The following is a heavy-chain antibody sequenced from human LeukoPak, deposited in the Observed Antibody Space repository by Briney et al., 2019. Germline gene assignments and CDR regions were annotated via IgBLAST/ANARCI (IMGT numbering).Heavy chain of an antibody. CDR3: ARELPAVAGTLDY. Sequence: ASVKVSCKASGYTFTGYHMHWVRQAPGQGLEWMGWINPNSGGTNYAQKFQGRVTMTRDTSISTAYMELSRLRSDDTAAYYCARELPAVAGTLDYWGQGTLVTVSS. D-gene: IGHD6-19*01. CDR2: INPNSGGT. CDR1: GYTFTGYH. V-gene: IGHV1-2*02. J-gene: IGHJ4*02.